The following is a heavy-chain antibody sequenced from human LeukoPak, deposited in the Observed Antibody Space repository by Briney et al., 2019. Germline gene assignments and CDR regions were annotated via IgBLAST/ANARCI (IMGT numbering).Heavy chain of an antibody. CDR3: ASWYYYGSGSYQTYYYYYYMDV. Sequence: GGSLRLSCAASGFTFSSYAMSWVRQAPGKGLEWVSAISGSGGSTRYADSVKGRFTISRDNAKNTLYLQMNSLRAEDTAVYYCASWYYYGSGSYQTYYYYYYMDVWGKGTTVTVSS. D-gene: IGHD3-10*01. V-gene: IGHV3-23*01. CDR1: GFTFSSYA. J-gene: IGHJ6*03. CDR2: ISGSGGST.